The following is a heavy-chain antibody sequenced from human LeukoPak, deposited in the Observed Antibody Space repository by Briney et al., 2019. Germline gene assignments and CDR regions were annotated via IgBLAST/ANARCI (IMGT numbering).Heavy chain of an antibody. CDR3: TRDRDTAMADSLRY. V-gene: IGHV7-4-1*02. J-gene: IGHJ4*02. CDR1: GYTFTNYA. D-gene: IGHD5-18*01. Sequence: ASVKVSCKASGYTFTNYAMNWVRQAPGQGLEWMGWINTNTGNPTYAQGFTGRFVFSLDTSVSTAYLQISSLKAEDTAMYYCTRDRDTAMADSLRYWGQGTLVTVSS. CDR2: INTNTGNP.